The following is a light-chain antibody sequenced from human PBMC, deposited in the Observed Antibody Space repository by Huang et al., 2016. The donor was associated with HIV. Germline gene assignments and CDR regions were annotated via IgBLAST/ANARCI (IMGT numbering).Light chain of an antibody. J-gene: IGKJ1*01. V-gene: IGKV3-15*01. CDR2: GAS. CDR1: RRVGSN. CDR3: QQSNSWPWT. Sequence: EIVMTQSPATLSVSPGERATLSCRASRRVGSNLAWYQQTPGQAPRLLIYGASTRATDIPARFSGSGSGTEFTLTITSLQSEDFAVYYCQQSNSWPWTFGQGTKVEIK.